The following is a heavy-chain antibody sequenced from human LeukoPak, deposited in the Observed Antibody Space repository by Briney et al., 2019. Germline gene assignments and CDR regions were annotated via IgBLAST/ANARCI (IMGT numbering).Heavy chain of an antibody. Sequence: HPGGSLRLSCAASGFTFSSYSMNWVRQAPGKGLEWVSYISRSSTNIYYADSVKGRFTISRDNAENSLYLHVSSLRGEDTAVYYCARSPGYSDNWYDYWGQGTLVTVSS. V-gene: IGHV3-48*04. D-gene: IGHD6-13*01. CDR1: GFTFSSYS. CDR2: ISRSSTNI. CDR3: ARSPGYSDNWYDY. J-gene: IGHJ4*02.